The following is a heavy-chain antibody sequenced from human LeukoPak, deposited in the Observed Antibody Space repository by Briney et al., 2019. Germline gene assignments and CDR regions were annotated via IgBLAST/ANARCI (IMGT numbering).Heavy chain of an antibody. V-gene: IGHV3-43*02. Sequence: GGSLRLSCAASGFTLDDYAMHWVRQPPGKGLEWVSFISGVGGSTYYADSVRGRFTNSRDNSKNSLYLQMDSLRTEDTAFYYCAKEIDTLGTNAFDIWGQGTMVTVSS. J-gene: IGHJ3*02. CDR2: ISGVGGST. D-gene: IGHD2-15*01. CDR3: AKEIDTLGTNAFDI. CDR1: GFTLDDYA.